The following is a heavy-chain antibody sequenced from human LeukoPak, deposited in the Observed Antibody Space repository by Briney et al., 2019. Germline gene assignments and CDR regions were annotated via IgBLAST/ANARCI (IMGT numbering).Heavy chain of an antibody. CDR2: IYYSGST. CDR3: ARDFPQLLWFGELLFDP. Sequence: SETLSLTCTVSGGSISSYYWSWIRQPPGKGLEWIGYIYYSGSTNYNPSLKSRVTISVDTSKNQFSLKLSSVTAADTAVYYCARDFPQLLWFGELLFDPWGQGTLVTVSS. J-gene: IGHJ5*02. D-gene: IGHD3-10*01. CDR1: GGSISSYY. V-gene: IGHV4-59*01.